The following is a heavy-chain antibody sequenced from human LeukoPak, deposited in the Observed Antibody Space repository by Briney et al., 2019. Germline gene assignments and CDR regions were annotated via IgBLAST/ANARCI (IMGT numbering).Heavy chain of an antibody. CDR3: ARDLSITIFGVAPRGTDY. J-gene: IGHJ4*02. CDR1: GYTFTTYG. Sequence: ASVKVSCKASGYTFTTYGISWVRQAPGQGLEWMGWINPNSGGTNYAQKFQGRVTMTRDTSISTAYTELSRLRSDDTAVYYCARDLSITIFGVAPRGTDYWGQGTLVTVSS. V-gene: IGHV1-2*02. D-gene: IGHD3-3*01. CDR2: INPNSGGT.